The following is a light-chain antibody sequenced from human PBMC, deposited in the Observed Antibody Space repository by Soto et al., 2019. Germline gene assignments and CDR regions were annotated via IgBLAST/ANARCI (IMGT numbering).Light chain of an antibody. CDR1: QSVSSN. V-gene: IGKV3-15*01. CDR2: GAS. CDR3: QQYNNWPPVT. Sequence: EIVMTQSPATLSVSPGERATLSCRASQSVSSNLAWYQQKPGQAPRLLIYGASTRPTGIPAGFSGSGSGTEFTRTISSLQSEDFSVYYCQQYNNWPPVTFGQGTRLEIK. J-gene: IGKJ5*01.